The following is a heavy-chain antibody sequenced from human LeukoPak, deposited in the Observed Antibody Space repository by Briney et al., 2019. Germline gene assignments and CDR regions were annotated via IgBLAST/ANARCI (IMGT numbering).Heavy chain of an antibody. CDR2: IYTSGST. CDR1: GGSISSYY. V-gene: IGHV4-4*07. D-gene: IGHD2-2*02. Sequence: SETLSLTCTVSGGSISSYYWSWIRQPAGKGLEWIGRIYTSGSTNYNPSLKSRVTMSVDTSKNQFSLKLSSVTAADTAVYYCARNGVPAGIPNFDYWGQGTLVTVSS. CDR3: ARNGVPAGIPNFDY. J-gene: IGHJ4*02.